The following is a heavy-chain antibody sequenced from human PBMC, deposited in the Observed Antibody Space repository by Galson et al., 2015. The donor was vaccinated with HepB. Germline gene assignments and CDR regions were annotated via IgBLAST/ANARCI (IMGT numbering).Heavy chain of an antibody. CDR2: IIPILHTT. J-gene: IGHJ5*02. V-gene: IGHV1-69*13. Sequence: SVKVSCKASGGTLSSYGFNWVRQAPGQGLEWMGGIIPILHTTKYAQKFQGRVTITADGSTNTAYMELTSLRSEDTGVYYCARPAYSGSEGSWFVPWGQGTLVIVSS. D-gene: IGHD1-26*01. CDR1: GGTLSSYG. CDR3: ARPAYSGSEGSWFVP.